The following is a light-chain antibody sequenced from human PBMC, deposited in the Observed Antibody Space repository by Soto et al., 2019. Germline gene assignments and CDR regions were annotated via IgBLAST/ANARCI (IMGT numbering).Light chain of an antibody. V-gene: IGKV1-27*01. J-gene: IGKJ4*01. Sequence: DIQMTQSPSSLSASVGDRVTITCRASQGISNYLAWYQQKPGKVPKLLIYTLSYRASGVPDRFSGSGSGTDFTLKISRVEAEDVGVYYCMQRKEFPVTFGGGTKVDIK. CDR1: QGISNY. CDR3: MQRKEFPVT. CDR2: TLS.